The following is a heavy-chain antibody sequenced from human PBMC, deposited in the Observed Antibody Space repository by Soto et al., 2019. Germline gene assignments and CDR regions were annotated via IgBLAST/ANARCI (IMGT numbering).Heavy chain of an antibody. D-gene: IGHD3-10*01. CDR2: IDPSDSYT. V-gene: IGHV5-10-1*01. Sequence: ESLKISCKGSGYSFTSYWISWVRQMPRKGLEWMGRIDPSDSYTNYSPSFQGHVTISADKSISTAYLQWSSLKASDTAMYYCARLMLRGVFGVWRGGQLGGGMDVWGQGTTVTVSS. CDR3: ARLMLRGVFGVWRGGQLGGGMDV. J-gene: IGHJ6*02. CDR1: GYSFTSYW.